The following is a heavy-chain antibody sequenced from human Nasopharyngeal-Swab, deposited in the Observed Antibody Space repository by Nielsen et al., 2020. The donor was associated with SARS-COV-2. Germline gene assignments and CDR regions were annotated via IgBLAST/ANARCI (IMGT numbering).Heavy chain of an antibody. D-gene: IGHD3-10*01. CDR3: ARTYYYGSGSYYNFNY. J-gene: IGHJ4*02. V-gene: IGHV1-69*13. Sequence: SVKVSCKASGGTFSSYAISWVRQAPGQGLEWMGGIIPIFGTANYAQKFQGRVTITADESTSTAYMELSSLRSEDTAVYYCARTYYYGSGSYYNFNYWGQGTLVTVSS. CDR2: IIPIFGTA. CDR1: GGTFSSYA.